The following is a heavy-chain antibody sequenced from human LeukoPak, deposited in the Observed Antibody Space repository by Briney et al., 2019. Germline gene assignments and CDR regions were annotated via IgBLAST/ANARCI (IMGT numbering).Heavy chain of an antibody. CDR1: GFTFSSYS. D-gene: IGHD5/OR15-5a*01. CDR3: ATRSMSANDALDI. V-gene: IGHV3-21*06. J-gene: IGHJ3*02. Sequence: GESLRLSCVASGFTFSSYSMNWVRQGPGKGLEWIASISSFSSHIYYADSVRGRFTISRDNAKNSLSLQMNSLRDGDTAIYYCATRSMSANDALDIWGQGTMVTVSS. CDR2: ISSFSSHI.